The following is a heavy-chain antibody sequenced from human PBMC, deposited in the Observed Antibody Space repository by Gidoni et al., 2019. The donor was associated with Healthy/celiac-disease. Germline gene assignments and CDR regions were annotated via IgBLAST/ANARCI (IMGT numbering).Heavy chain of an antibody. V-gene: IGHV4-39*01. CDR2: IYYSGST. D-gene: IGHD2-2*01. Sequence: QLQLQESGPGLVKPSETLSLTCTVSGCSTSSRSYYWGWIRPPPGKGLEGIGSIYYSGSTYYNPSLKSGVTISVDTSKNQFSLKLSSVTAADTAVYYCARHVADIVVVPAAIGYWGQGTLVTVSS. CDR1: GCSTSSRSYY. J-gene: IGHJ4*02. CDR3: ARHVADIVVVPAAIGY.